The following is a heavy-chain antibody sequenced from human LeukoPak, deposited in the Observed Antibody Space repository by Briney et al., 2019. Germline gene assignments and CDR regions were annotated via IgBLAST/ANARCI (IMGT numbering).Heavy chain of an antibody. Sequence: GSSVKVSCKASGCIFSSYDISWVRQAAGQGLEWMGGIIPIFGTANYAQKFQGRVTITADESTSTAYMELSSLRSEDTAVYYCARSITIFGVVTLDVWGQGTTVTVSS. CDR3: ARSITIFGVVTLDV. V-gene: IGHV1-69*01. J-gene: IGHJ6*02. CDR2: IIPIFGTA. D-gene: IGHD3-3*01. CDR1: GCIFSSYD.